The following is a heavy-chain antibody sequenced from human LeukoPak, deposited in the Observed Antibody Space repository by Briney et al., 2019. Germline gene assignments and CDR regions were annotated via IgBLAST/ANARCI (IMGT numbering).Heavy chain of an antibody. J-gene: IGHJ6*02. V-gene: IGHV3-23*01. Sequence: PGGSLRLSCAASGFTFSTYAFTWVRQAPGKGLEWVSTIGGSGGVTYYADSVKGRFTISRDNSKNTLYLQMNSLRAEDTAVYYCAKLVADSSSWYFLDYYYGMDVWGQGTTVTVSS. D-gene: IGHD6-13*01. CDR3: AKLVADSSSWYFLDYYYGMDV. CDR1: GFTFSTYA. CDR2: IGGSGGVT.